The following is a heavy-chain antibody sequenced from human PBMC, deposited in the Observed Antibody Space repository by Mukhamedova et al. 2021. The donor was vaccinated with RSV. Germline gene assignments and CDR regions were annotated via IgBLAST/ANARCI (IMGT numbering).Heavy chain of an antibody. D-gene: IGHD5-18*01. Sequence: GSGGSTYYADSVKGRFTISRDNSKNTLFLQMNSLRAEDTAVYYCAKRSQRDTPMGNYYYYGMDVWGQGTT. J-gene: IGHJ6*02. CDR2: GSGGST. CDR3: AKRSQRDTPMGNYYYYGMDV. V-gene: IGHV3-23*01.